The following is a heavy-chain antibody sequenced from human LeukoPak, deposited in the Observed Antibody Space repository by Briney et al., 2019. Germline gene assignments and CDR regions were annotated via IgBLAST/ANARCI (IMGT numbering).Heavy chain of an antibody. J-gene: IGHJ4*02. V-gene: IGHV4-4*07. Sequence: SETLSLTCTVSGGSIRSYYWSWIRQPAGKGLEWIGRIYSSGNTNYNTSLTSRVTMSVDTSKNQFSLKLSSVTAADTAVYYCARDRPYDDSSGYRFDYWGQGALVTVSS. CDR1: GGSIRSYY. CDR2: IYSSGNT. D-gene: IGHD3-22*01. CDR3: ARDRPYDDSSGYRFDY.